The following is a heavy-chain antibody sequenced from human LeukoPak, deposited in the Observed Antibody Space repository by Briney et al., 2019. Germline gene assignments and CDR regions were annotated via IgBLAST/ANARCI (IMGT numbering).Heavy chain of an antibody. CDR2: IYYSGST. CDR3: ARLYCSGGHCFMDV. Sequence: SETLSLTCTVSGGSMTYDYWSWIRQPPGKGLEWIGYIYYSGSTNYNPSLKSRVTISVDTSKNQFSLKLNSVTAADTAVYYCARLYCSGGHCFMDVWGQGTTVTVSS. V-gene: IGHV4-59*08. CDR1: GGSMTYDY. J-gene: IGHJ6*02. D-gene: IGHD2-15*01.